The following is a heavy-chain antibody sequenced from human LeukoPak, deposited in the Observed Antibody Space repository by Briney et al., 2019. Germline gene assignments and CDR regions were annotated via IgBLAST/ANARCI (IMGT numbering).Heavy chain of an antibody. CDR3: AKAAGTGLGAFDI. Sequence: PGRSLRLSCAASGFTFDDYAMHWVRQAPGKDLEWVSGINWNSGSIGYADSVKGRFTISRDNAKNSLYLQMNSLRAEDMALYYCAKAAGTGLGAFDIWGQGTMVTVSS. CDR2: INWNSGSI. J-gene: IGHJ3*02. CDR1: GFTFDDYA. D-gene: IGHD6-13*01. V-gene: IGHV3-9*03.